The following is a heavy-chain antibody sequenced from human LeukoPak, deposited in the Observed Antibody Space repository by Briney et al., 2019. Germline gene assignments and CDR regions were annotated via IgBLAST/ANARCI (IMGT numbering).Heavy chain of an antibody. D-gene: IGHD3-3*01. J-gene: IGHJ4*02. Sequence: HPGGSLRLSCAASGFTFSSYGMHWVRQAPGKGLGWVAVIWYDGSNKYYADSVKGRFTIPRDNSKNTLYLQMNSLRAEDTAVYYCAKDRVPGGYYDFWSGYYSDFDYWGQGTLVTVSS. CDR3: AKDRVPGGYYDFWSGYYSDFDY. V-gene: IGHV3-33*06. CDR1: GFTFSSYG. CDR2: IWYDGSNK.